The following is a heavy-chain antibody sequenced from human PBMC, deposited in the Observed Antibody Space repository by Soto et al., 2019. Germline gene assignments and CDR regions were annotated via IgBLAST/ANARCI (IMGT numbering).Heavy chain of an antibody. D-gene: IGHD3-3*01. CDR3: ARSDVTIVYGDPDLGGHYVMDV. CDR2: IDWDDDK. J-gene: IGHJ6*02. CDR1: GFSLSTSGMC. Sequence: SGPTLVNPTQTLTLTCTFSGFSLSTSGMCVSWIRQPPGKALEWLALIDWDDDKYYSTSLKTRLTISKDTSKNQVVLTMTNMDPVDTATYYCARSDVTIVYGDPDLGGHYVMDVRGQGTTVSVS. V-gene: IGHV2-70*01.